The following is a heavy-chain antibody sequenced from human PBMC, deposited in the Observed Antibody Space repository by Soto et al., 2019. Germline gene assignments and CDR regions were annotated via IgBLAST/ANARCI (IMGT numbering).Heavy chain of an antibody. CDR3: AKGKTSGWYYFDF. CDR2: ISGSGGST. J-gene: IGHJ4*02. D-gene: IGHD6-19*01. V-gene: IGHV3-23*01. Sequence: EVQILESGGGLVQPGESLRLSCAASGFTFDSCAMSWVRQAPGKGLEWILGISGSGGSTYYADSVKGRFTISRDNSKNTVYLQMNSLRAYDAAVYYCAKGKTSGWYYFDFWGQGTLVTVSS. CDR1: GFTFDSCA.